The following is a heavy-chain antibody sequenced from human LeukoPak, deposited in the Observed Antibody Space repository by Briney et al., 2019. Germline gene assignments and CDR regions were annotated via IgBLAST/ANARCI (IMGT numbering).Heavy chain of an antibody. Sequence: GGSLRLSCVASGFTFSSYWMHWVRQVPGKGLVWLSRSNSEGSSTSYAASVKGRFTISRDNAKNTLYLQMNSLRAEDTAVYYCAKVGPPYGSGSYSYWGQGTLVTVSS. CDR2: SNSEGSST. CDR1: GFTFSSYW. V-gene: IGHV3-74*01. J-gene: IGHJ4*02. CDR3: AKVGPPYGSGSYSY. D-gene: IGHD3-10*01.